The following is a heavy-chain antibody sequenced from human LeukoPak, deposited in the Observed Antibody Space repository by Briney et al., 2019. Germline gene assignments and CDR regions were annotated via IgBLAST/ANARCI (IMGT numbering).Heavy chain of an antibody. CDR3: ARDTLIHGMDV. D-gene: IGHD2-8*01. CDR2: IYYSGST. Sequence: SETLSLTCTVSGGSISSYYWSWNRQPPGKGLEWIGYIYYSGSTNYNPSLKSRVTISVDTSKNQFSLKLSSVTAADTAVYYCARDTLIHGMDVWGQGTTVTVSS. J-gene: IGHJ6*02. CDR1: GGSISSYY. V-gene: IGHV4-59*01.